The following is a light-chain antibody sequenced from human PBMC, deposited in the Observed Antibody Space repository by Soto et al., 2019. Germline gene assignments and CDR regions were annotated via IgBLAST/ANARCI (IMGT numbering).Light chain of an antibody. CDR2: LEGSGSY. V-gene: IGLV4-60*02. J-gene: IGLJ3*02. Sequence: QSVLTQSSSASASLGSSVKLTCTLSSGHSSYIIAWHQQQPGKAPRYLMKLEGSGSYNKGSGVPDRFSGSSSGADRYLTISNLQFEDEADYYGETWDSNTRVFGGGPTLTVL. CDR1: SGHSSYI. CDR3: ETWDSNTRV.